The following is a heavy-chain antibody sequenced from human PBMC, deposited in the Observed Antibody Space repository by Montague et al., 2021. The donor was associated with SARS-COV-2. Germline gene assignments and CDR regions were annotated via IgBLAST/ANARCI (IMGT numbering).Heavy chain of an antibody. Sequence: SLRLSCAASGFTFSSYAMRWVRQAPGKGLEWVSVIYSGSSSTWYADSVKGRFTISRDNPKNTLYLHMNSLRVDDTAVYYCAKGFQPYSYESSGFYTFDYWGQGTLVTVSS. CDR2: IYSGSSST. CDR1: GFTFSSYA. V-gene: IGHV3-23*03. J-gene: IGHJ4*02. D-gene: IGHD3-22*01. CDR3: AKGFQPYSYESSGFYTFDY.